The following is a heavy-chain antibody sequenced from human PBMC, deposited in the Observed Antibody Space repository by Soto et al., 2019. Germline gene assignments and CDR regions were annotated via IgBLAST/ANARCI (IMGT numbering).Heavy chain of an antibody. J-gene: IGHJ2*01. CDR1: GGSFTDYY. Sequence: VQLQQWGAGLLKPSETLSLTCNVYGGSFTDYYWGWIRQPPGKGLEWIGAINHRGSTTYNPSLKSRVXXSXDXXKNQFSLKLTSMTAADTAVYYCARDYGDYSWYFDFWGRGTLVTVSS. CDR2: INHRGST. CDR3: ARDYGDYSWYFDF. D-gene: IGHD4-17*01. V-gene: IGHV4-34*01.